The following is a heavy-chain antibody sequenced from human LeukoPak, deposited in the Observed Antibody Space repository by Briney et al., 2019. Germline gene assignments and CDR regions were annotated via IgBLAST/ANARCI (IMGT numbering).Heavy chain of an antibody. CDR1: GYTFTSYG. Sequence: GASVKVSCKASGYTFTSYGFSWVRQAPGQGLEWMGWISGYNGYTNYPQKLQGRVSMTTDTSTSTAYMELRSLRSDDTAVYYCARDSCSGGSCYYYYYMDVWGKGTTVTVSS. CDR3: ARDSCSGGSCYYYYYMDV. V-gene: IGHV1-18*01. D-gene: IGHD2-15*01. J-gene: IGHJ6*03. CDR2: ISGYNGYT.